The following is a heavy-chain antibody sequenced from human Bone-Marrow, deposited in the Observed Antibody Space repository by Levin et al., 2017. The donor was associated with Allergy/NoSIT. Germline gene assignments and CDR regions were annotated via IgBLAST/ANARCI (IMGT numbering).Heavy chain of an antibody. V-gene: IGHV3-30*04. CDR1: GFTFSSYA. CDR3: ARGGYGSNYYYYYYMDV. J-gene: IGHJ6*03. D-gene: IGHD3-10*01. Sequence: LTGGSLRLSCAASGFTFSSYAMHWVRQAPGKGLEWVAVMSYDGSSKHYADSVKGRFTISRDNSKNTLDLQMNSLRAEDTAVYYCARGGYGSNYYYYYYMDVWGKGTTVTVSS. CDR2: MSYDGSSK.